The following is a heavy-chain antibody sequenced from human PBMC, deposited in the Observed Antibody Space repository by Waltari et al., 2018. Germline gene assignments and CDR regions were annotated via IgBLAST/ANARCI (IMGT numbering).Heavy chain of an antibody. J-gene: IGHJ4*02. V-gene: IGHV4-59*08. CDR2: LRNTGGT. D-gene: IGHD3-22*01. Sequence: HVQLQESGPRLVKPSETLSLTCPVSGDFLSDDHWTWLRQAPGKGLEWIAYLRNTGGTKCTPSLESRVTVSAVTSKRQFSLRLTSVTAADTAGYYCARLPTKYFDSIGWGFFDQWGQGILVTVSS. CDR3: ARLPTKYFDSIGWGFFDQ. CDR1: GDFLSDDH.